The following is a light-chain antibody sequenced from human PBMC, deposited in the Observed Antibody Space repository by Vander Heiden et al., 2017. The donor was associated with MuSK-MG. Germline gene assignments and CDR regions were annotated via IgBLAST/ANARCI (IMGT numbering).Light chain of an antibody. CDR3: RHDNYCTFT. V-gene: IGKV1-6*02. Sequence: AIQMTHSPSSLSASVGDRVTITCRASQSITTNLGWYQQKPGKVPKLLIFSASTLQSGVPSRFSGSGSGTEFTLTISSLQPDDFATYYCRHDNYCTFTFGQRTQVEIK. CDR1: QSITTN. J-gene: IGKJ1*01. CDR2: SAS.